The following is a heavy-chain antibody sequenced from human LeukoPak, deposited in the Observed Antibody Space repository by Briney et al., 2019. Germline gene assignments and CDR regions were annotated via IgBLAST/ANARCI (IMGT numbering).Heavy chain of an antibody. D-gene: IGHD6-13*01. Sequence: GASVKVSCKASGYTFTGYYMHWVRQAPGQGLEWMGWINPNSGGTNYAQKFQGRVTMTRDTSISTAYMELSRLRSEDTAVYYCASARYSSSWYRRDAFDIWGQGTMVTVSS. CDR2: INPNSGGT. CDR3: ASARYSSSWYRRDAFDI. V-gene: IGHV1-2*02. J-gene: IGHJ3*02. CDR1: GYTFTGYY.